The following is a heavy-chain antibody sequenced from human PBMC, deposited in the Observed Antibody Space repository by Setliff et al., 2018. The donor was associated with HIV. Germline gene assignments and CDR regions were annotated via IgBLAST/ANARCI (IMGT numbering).Heavy chain of an antibody. CDR3: ARAPYARSNWFDP. CDR2: ISGSGYP. CDR1: GFTFSTYA. D-gene: IGHD4-17*01. J-gene: IGHJ5*02. Sequence: PGGSLRLSCVASGFTFSTYAINWVRLAPGKGLEWVSSISGSGYPYYADSVKGRFTISRDNSKNSLYLQMNSLRAEDTAVYYCARAPYARSNWFDPWGQGTLVTVSS. V-gene: IGHV3-23*01.